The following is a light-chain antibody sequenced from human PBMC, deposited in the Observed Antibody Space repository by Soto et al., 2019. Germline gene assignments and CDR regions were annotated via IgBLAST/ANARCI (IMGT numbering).Light chain of an antibody. CDR2: AAS. Sequence: DIQMTQSPSSLSASVGDRVTITCRASQSITSSLNWYQQKPGKAPKLLIYAASSLQSGVPPTFSGSGSGTDFTLTISSLQPEDFATYYCQQSYIIPPTFGGGTKVDIK. CDR1: QSITSS. V-gene: IGKV1-39*01. CDR3: QQSYIIPPT. J-gene: IGKJ4*01.